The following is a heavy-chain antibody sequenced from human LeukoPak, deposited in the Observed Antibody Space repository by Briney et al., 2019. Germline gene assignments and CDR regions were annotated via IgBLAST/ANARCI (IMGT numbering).Heavy chain of an antibody. V-gene: IGHV4-39*07. CDR1: GGSINNNNYN. D-gene: IGHD5-18*01. Sequence: SETLSLTCTVSGGSINNNNYNWGWIRQPPGKGLEWIGSIYYSGSTYYNPSLKSRVTISVDTSKNQFSLKLNSVTAADTAVYYCARVDTATVFPYYWGQGTLVTASS. CDR3: ARVDTATVFPYY. J-gene: IGHJ4*02. CDR2: IYYSGST.